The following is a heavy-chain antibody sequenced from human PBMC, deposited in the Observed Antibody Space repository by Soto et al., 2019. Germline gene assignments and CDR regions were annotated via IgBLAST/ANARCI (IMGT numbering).Heavy chain of an antibody. CDR1: GYSFTSYW. CDR2: IYPGDSDT. V-gene: IGHV5-51*01. CDR3: ARSRSFTLGFYYDGMDV. J-gene: IGHJ6*02. D-gene: IGHD6-6*01. Sequence: GESLRISCRGSGYSFTSYWSGWVRQKPGKGLEWMGIIYPGDSDTRYSPSFQGQVTISADKSLRTAYLQWTSLKASDTALYYCARSRSFTLGFYYDGMDVWGQGTTVTVSS.